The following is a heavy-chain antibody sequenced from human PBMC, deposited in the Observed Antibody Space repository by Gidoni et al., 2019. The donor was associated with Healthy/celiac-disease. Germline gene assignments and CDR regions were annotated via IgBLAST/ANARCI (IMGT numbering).Heavy chain of an antibody. CDR2: IYYSGST. J-gene: IGHJ4*02. Sequence: QVQLQESGPGLVKPSETLSLTCTVSGGSISSSYRSWIRQPPGKGLEWIGYIYYSGSTNYNPSLKSRVTISVDTSKNQFSLKLSSVTAADTAVYYCARLTIVGATFDYWGQGTLVTVSS. V-gene: IGHV4-59*01. CDR1: GGSISSSY. CDR3: ARLTIVGATFDY. D-gene: IGHD1-26*01.